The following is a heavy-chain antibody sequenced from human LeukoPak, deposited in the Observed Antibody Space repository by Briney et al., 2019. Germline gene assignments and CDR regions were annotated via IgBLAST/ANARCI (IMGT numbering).Heavy chain of an antibody. Sequence: SETLSLTCAVYGGSFSGYYWSWIRQPPGKGLEWIGEINHSGSTNYNPSLKSRVTISVDTSKNQFSLKLSSVTAADTAVYYCARVPPNYYDSSGYPYYYYYYMDVWGKGTTVTVS. CDR3: ARVPPNYYDSSGYPYYYYYYMDV. J-gene: IGHJ6*03. CDR1: GGSFSGYY. V-gene: IGHV4-34*01. D-gene: IGHD3-22*01. CDR2: INHSGST.